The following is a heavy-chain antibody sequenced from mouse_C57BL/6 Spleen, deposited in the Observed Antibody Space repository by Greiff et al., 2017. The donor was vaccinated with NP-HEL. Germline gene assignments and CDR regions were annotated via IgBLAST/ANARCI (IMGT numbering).Heavy chain of an antibody. V-gene: IGHV1-80*01. CDR3: ARPLYDYDEAWFAY. D-gene: IGHD2-4*01. J-gene: IGHJ3*01. Sequence: QVQLKESGAELVKPGASVKISCKASGYAFSSYWMNWVKQRPGKGLEWIGQIYPGDGDTNYNGKFKGKATLTADKSSSTAYMQLSSLTSEDSAVYFCARPLYDYDEAWFAYWGQGTLVTVSA. CDR1: GYAFSSYW. CDR2: IYPGDGDT.